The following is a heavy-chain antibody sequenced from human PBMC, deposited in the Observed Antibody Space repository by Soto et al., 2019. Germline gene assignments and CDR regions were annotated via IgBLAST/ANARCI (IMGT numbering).Heavy chain of an antibody. D-gene: IGHD3-9*01. V-gene: IGHV1-2*02. Sequence: ASVKVSCKASGYTFTDYYMHWVRQAPGQGLEWVGWINPKSGGTSYARKFQGRVTMTRDTSISTANMELTRLTADDTAVYYCARDYNILTGSLWAWGQGTLVTVYS. J-gene: IGHJ4*02. CDR2: INPKSGGT. CDR1: GYTFTDYY. CDR3: ARDYNILTGSLWA.